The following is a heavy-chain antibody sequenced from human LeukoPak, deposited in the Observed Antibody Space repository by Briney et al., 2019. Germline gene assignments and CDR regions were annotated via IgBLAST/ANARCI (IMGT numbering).Heavy chain of an antibody. J-gene: IGHJ4*02. CDR3: AREILAPGKTHDY. CDR2: SGSGGRT. CDR1: GFTVSSNY. Sequence: GGSLRLSCAASGFTVSSNYMSWVRQAPGKGLEWVSSISGSGGRTHYTDSVKGRFTISRDNAKNTLFLQMSSLRAEDTAVYFCAREILAPGKTHDYWGQGTLVTVSS. V-gene: IGHV3-53*01.